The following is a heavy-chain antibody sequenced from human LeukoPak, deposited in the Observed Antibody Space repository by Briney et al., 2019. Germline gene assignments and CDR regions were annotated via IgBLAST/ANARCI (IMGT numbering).Heavy chain of an antibody. CDR2: IYYSRST. Sequence: PSETLSLTCTVSGGSISSSSYYWGWIRQPPGKGLEWIGSIYYSRSTSYNPSLKSRVTISVDTSKNQFSLKLSSVTAADTAVYYYARGITMIAVVIHDWYFDLWGRGTLVTVSS. V-gene: IGHV4-39*01. J-gene: IGHJ2*01. D-gene: IGHD3-22*01. CDR1: GGSISSSSYY. CDR3: ARGITMIAVVIHDWYFDL.